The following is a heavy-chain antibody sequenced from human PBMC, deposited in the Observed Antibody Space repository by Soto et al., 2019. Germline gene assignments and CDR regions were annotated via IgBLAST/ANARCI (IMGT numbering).Heavy chain of an antibody. J-gene: IGHJ5*02. CDR3: ARDLVTMVRGGFVDP. V-gene: IGHV3-33*01. D-gene: IGHD3-10*01. CDR1: GFTFSSYG. CDR2: IWYDGSNK. Sequence: PGGSLRLSCAASGFTFSSYGMHWVRQAPGKGLEWVAVIWYDGSNKYYADSVKGRFTISRDNSKNTLYLQMNSLRAEDTAVYYCARDLVTMVRGGFVDPWGQGTLVTVSS.